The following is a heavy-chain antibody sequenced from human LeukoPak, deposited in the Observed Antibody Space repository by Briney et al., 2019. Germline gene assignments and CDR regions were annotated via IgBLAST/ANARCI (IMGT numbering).Heavy chain of an antibody. Sequence: ASVKVSCKASGYTFTGYYMHWVRQAPGQGLEWMGIINPSGGSTSYAQKFQGRVTMTRDMSTSTVYMELSSLRSEDTAVYYCAREGKIFGVVINFDYWGQGTLVTVSS. CDR3: AREGKIFGVVINFDY. J-gene: IGHJ4*02. V-gene: IGHV1-46*01. CDR2: INPSGGST. D-gene: IGHD3-3*01. CDR1: GYTFTGYY.